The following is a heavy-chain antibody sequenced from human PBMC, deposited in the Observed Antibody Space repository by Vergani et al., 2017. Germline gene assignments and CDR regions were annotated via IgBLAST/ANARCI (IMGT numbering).Heavy chain of an antibody. CDR1: GSTFTSDG. D-gene: IGHD6-19*01. J-gene: IGHJ4*02. Sequence: QGQLVQSGAGVKKPGASVKVSCKASGSTFTSDGISWVRQAPAQGLERMGWISANIGNTNYAQKLQCRVTMPTDTSTSTAYMELRSLTSDDTAVYYCAKDGTPEYSSGWYYFDYWGQGTLVTVSS. CDR3: AKDGTPEYSSGWYYFDY. CDR2: ISANIGNT. V-gene: IGHV1-18*01.